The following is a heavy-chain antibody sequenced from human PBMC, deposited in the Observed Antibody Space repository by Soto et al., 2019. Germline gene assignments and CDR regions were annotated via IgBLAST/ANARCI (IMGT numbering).Heavy chain of an antibody. CDR2: IYHSGST. CDR1: GVSINSANW. J-gene: IGHJ3*02. Sequence: QMQLQESGPGLVKPSGTLSLTCTVSGVSINSANWWTWVRQSPGKGLEWIGEIYHSGSTNFNPSLKSRVTISVDTSKNQFYLELTSVTAAATAVYYCARYCGGGSCYLGAFDIWGQGTMVTVSS. CDR3: ARYCGGGSCYLGAFDI. D-gene: IGHD2-15*01. V-gene: IGHV4-4*02.